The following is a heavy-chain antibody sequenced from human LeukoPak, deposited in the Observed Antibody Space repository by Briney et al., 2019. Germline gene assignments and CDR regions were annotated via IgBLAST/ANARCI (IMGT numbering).Heavy chain of an antibody. Sequence: PSETLSLTCAVSGYSITTGRYWGWIRQPPGKGLEWIGSVYHSGTTYYNPSLKSRVTISVDTSKNQFSLNLRSVTAADTAAYYCARSLSTAGIDYWGHGTLVTVSS. CDR2: VYHSGTT. CDR3: ARSLSTAGIDY. CDR1: GYSITTGRY. D-gene: IGHD2-2*01. J-gene: IGHJ4*01. V-gene: IGHV4-38-2*01.